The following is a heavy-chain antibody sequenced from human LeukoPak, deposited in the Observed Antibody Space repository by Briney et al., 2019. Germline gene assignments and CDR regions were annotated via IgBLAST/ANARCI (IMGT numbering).Heavy chain of an antibody. CDR1: GGSFSGYY. CDR3: ARHFGGYSYAIFDC. Sequence: SETLSLTCAVYGGSFSGYYWSWIRQPPGKGLEWIGYRYYSGSTNSNPSLKSRVTLSIGTSKNQLSLKLASVTAADTAVYYCARHFGGYSYAIFDCWGQGTLVTVSS. V-gene: IGHV4-59*08. J-gene: IGHJ4*02. CDR2: RYYSGST. D-gene: IGHD5-18*01.